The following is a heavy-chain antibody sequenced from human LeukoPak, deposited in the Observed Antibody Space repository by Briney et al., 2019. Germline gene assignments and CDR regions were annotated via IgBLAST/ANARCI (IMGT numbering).Heavy chain of an antibody. CDR2: ISSSSSYI. Sequence: SGGSLRLSCAASGFTFSYYGMHWVRQAPGKGLEWVSSISSSSSYIYYADSVKGRFTISRDNAKNSLYLQMNSLRAEDTAVYYCARGPYCSGGSCSYYFDYWGQGTLVTVSS. CDR1: GFTFSYYG. D-gene: IGHD2-15*01. J-gene: IGHJ4*02. V-gene: IGHV3-21*01. CDR3: ARGPYCSGGSCSYYFDY.